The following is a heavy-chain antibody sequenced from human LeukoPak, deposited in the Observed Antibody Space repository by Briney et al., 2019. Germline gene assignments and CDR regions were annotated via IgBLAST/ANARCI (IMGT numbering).Heavy chain of an antibody. Sequence: GASVKVSCKASGYTLTSYDINWVRQATGQGLEWMGWMNPNSGNTGYAQKFQGRVTMTRNTSISTAYMELSSLRSEDTAVYYCARDPEGTHMAAAFDYWGQETLVTVSS. CDR1: GYTLTSYD. J-gene: IGHJ4*02. CDR2: MNPNSGNT. V-gene: IGHV1-8*01. D-gene: IGHD6-13*01. CDR3: ARDPEGTHMAAAFDY.